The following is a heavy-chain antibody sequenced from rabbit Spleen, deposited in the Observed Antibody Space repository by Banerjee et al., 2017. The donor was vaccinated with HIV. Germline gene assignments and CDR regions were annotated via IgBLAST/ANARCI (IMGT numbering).Heavy chain of an antibody. V-gene: IGHV1S45*01. CDR1: GFSFGDRDV. J-gene: IGHJ4*01. D-gene: IGHD1-1*01. CDR3: ARDATDSGYYFNL. CDR2: INVATGKP. Sequence: QEQLVESGGGLVQPEGSLTLTCTASGFSFGDRDVMCWVRQAPGKGLEWIACINVATGKPVYATWAKGRFTISRTSSTTVTLQVTSLTTADTATYFCARDATDSGYYFNLWGQGTLVTVS.